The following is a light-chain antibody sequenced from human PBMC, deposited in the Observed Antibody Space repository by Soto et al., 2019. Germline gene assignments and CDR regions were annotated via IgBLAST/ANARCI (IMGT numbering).Light chain of an antibody. J-gene: IGLJ1*01. V-gene: IGLV2-11*01. CDR1: SSDVGGDDY. CDR3: CSYAGSYTYV. CDR2: DVS. Sequence: QSALTQPRSLSGSPGQSVTLSCTGTSSDVGGDDYVSWYQQHPGKAPKLMIYDVSRRPSGVPDRFSGSKSGNTASLTISGLQAEDGADYYCCSYAGSYTYVFGTGTKLTVL.